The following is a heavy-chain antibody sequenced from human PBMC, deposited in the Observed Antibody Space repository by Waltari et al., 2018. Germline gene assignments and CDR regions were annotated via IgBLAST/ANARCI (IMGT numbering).Heavy chain of an antibody. CDR1: GGALGNIA. CDR3: ARDLMTTSYHSSGGFDY. J-gene: IGHJ4*02. D-gene: IGHD3-22*01. V-gene: IGHV1-69*14. Sequence: QVQLVQSGAEMKKPGSSVKVSCRASGGALGNIAISWGRQGPGQGLEWMGGVIPLFGVTNYAQKFQGRVTITADKSTSTAFVELRGLRFEDTAVYYCARDLMTTSYHSSGGFDYWGQGTLVTVSS. CDR2: VIPLFGVT.